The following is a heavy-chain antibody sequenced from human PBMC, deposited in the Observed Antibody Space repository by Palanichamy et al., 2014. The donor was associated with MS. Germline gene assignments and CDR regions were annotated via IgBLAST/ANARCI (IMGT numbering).Heavy chain of an antibody. J-gene: IGHJ4*02. D-gene: IGHD3-22*01. Sequence: QLQLQESGPGLVKPSETLSLTCTVSGGSISSSPFYWGWIRQPPGKGLEWIGSVSYTGTTYYNPSLESRVTISVDTSRNQFSLKLSSVTAADMAVYYCATTKYSSVFYFDHWGQGTLLTVSS. CDR1: GGSISSSPFY. CDR2: VSYTGTT. CDR3: ATTKYSSVFYFDH. V-gene: IGHV4-39*01.